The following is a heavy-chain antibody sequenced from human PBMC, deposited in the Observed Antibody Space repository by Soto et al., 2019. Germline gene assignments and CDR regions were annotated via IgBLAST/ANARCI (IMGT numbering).Heavy chain of an antibody. D-gene: IGHD3-10*01. CDR2: MNPNIGNT. J-gene: IGHJ4*02. CDR3: ARDNTDVRGVVTAIDY. V-gene: IGHV1-8*01. Sequence: QVQLVQSGAEVKKPGASVKVSCKASGYTFSSYDINWVRQATGQGLEWMGWMNPNIGNTGYAQKFQGRVSMNRNTSTSTAYMELSSLSSEDTAVYYCARDNTDVRGVVTAIDYWGQGTPVTVSS. CDR1: GYTFSSYD.